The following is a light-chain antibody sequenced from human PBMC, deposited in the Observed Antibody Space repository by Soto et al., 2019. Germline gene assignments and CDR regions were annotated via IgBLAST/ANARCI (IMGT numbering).Light chain of an antibody. J-gene: IGKJ4*01. V-gene: IGKV3-11*01. Sequence: EIVLTQSPAILSLSPGERATLSCRTNQTVSSYLAWYQHKSGQAPRLLIYSASKRATGIPARFSGSGSGAVLTLPISSLDPGDFALYYCQQRDSWPLTFGRGTKV. CDR3: QQRDSWPLT. CDR2: SAS. CDR1: QTVSSY.